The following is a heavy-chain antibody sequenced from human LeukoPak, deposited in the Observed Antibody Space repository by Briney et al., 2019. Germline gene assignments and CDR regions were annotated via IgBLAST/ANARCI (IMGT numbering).Heavy chain of an antibody. J-gene: IGHJ4*02. CDR3: VRDFRSADY. CDR2: ICPDGTVT. Sequence: GGSLRLSCAASGFTFSTYCMHWVRQAPGKGPMWVSRICPDGTVTNYADSVKARFIIPRDNARNTVYLQMNSLRVEDTAVYYCVRDFRSADYWGQGTLVTVSS. CDR1: GFTFSTYC. V-gene: IGHV3-74*01.